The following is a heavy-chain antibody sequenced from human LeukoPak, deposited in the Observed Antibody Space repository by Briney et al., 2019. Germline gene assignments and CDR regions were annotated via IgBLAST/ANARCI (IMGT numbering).Heavy chain of an antibody. J-gene: IGHJ4*02. CDR3: VRDFRSADY. CDR2: ICPDGTVT. Sequence: GGSLRLSCAASGFTFSTYCMHWVRQAPGKGPMWVSRICPDGTVTNYADSVKARFIIPRDNARNTVYLQMNSLRVEDTAVYYCVRDFRSADYWGQGTLVTVSS. CDR1: GFTFSTYC. V-gene: IGHV3-74*01.